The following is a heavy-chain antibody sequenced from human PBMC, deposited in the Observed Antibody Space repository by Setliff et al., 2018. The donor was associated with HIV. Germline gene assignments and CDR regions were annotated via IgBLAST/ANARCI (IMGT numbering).Heavy chain of an antibody. J-gene: IGHJ4*02. V-gene: IGHV4-34*01. D-gene: IGHD1-26*01. CDR2: ISPSEST. CDR3: ARVGSVGYYRFFDY. Sequence: SETLSLTCAVYGGSFSGYYWTWIRQSPGKGLEWIGHISPSESTNYHPALKSRATISLDTSKSQVHLTLTSVTAADTAVYHCARVGSVGYYRFFDYWGQGALVTVSS. CDR1: GGSFSGYY.